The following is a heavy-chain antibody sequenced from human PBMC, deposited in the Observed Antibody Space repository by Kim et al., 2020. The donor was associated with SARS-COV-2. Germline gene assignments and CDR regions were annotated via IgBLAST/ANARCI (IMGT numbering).Heavy chain of an antibody. D-gene: IGHD6-6*01. V-gene: IGHV3-30-3*01. CDR3: ARDFYSSSSIFDP. CDR2: ISYDGSNK. J-gene: IGHJ5*02. CDR1: GFTFSSYA. Sequence: GGSLRLSCAASGFTFSSYAMHWVRQAPGKGLEWVAVISYDGSNKYYADSVKGRFTISRDNSKNTLYLQMNSLRAEDTAVYYCARDFYSSSSIFDPWGQGTLVTVSS.